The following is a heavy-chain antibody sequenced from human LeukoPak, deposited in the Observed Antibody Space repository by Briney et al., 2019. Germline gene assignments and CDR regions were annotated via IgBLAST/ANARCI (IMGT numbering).Heavy chain of an antibody. CDR1: GFTFSSCW. CDR3: ARGIGYYTYTLFDY. Sequence: GGSLRLSCAASGFTFSSCWMTWVRQAPGKGLEWVANIKQDGSERYYVDSVKGRFTISRDNAKNSLYLQMNSLRAEDTAVYYCARGIGYYTYTLFDYWGQGTLVTVSS. CDR2: IKQDGSER. J-gene: IGHJ4*02. V-gene: IGHV3-7*04. D-gene: IGHD3-3*01.